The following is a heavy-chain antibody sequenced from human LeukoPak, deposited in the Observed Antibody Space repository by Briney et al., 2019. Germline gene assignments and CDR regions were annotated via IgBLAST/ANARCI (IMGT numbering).Heavy chain of an antibody. V-gene: IGHV4-30-4*01. CDR3: ARGYYDFWSDY. J-gene: IGHJ4*02. CDR2: IYYSGST. Sequence: SHTLSLTCTISGGSISSVDYYWSWLRQPPGKGPGWIGYIYYSGSTYYNPSLKSRVTISVDTSKNQFSLRLSSVTAADTAVYYCARGYYDFWSDYWGQGTLVTVSS. D-gene: IGHD3-3*01. CDR1: GGSISSVDYY.